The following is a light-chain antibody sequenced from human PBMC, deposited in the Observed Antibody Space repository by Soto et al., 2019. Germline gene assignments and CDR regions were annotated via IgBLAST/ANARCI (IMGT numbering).Light chain of an antibody. CDR1: QSVSSN. Sequence: IVVTQSPGTLSLSPGERATLSCRASQSVSSNLAWYQQKAGQAPRLLMYGASTRAIGIPARFSGSGSGTEFTLTISSLQSEDFAVYYCQQYNNWPKMFGHGTKVDIK. CDR3: QQYNNWPKM. CDR2: GAS. J-gene: IGKJ1*01. V-gene: IGKV3-15*01.